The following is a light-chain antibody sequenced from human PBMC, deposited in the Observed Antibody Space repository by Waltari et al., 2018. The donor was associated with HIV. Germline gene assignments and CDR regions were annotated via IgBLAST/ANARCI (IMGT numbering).Light chain of an antibody. V-gene: IGLV3-19*01. CDR3: NSRDSSSNRVV. CDR1: RLRSYY. J-gene: IGLJ2*01. Sequence: SSELTQDPAVSVALGQTVRITCQGDRLRSYYASWYQQKPGQAPALVIYGKDNRPSGTPDRFSGSSSGNTASLTITGAQAEDEADYYCNSRDSSSNRVVLGGGTKLTVL. CDR2: GKD.